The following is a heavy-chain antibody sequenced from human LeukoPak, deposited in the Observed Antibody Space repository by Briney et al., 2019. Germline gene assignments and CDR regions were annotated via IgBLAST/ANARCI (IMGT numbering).Heavy chain of an antibody. D-gene: IGHD1-26*01. Sequence: SETLSLTCTVSGGSISSSSYYWGWIRQPPGKGLEWIGSIYYSGSTYYNPSLKSRVTISVDTSKNQFSLKLSSVTAADTAVYYCARPYSGSSYYFDYWGRGTLVTVSS. CDR2: IYYSGST. CDR3: ARPYSGSSYYFDY. J-gene: IGHJ4*02. CDR1: GGSISSSSYY. V-gene: IGHV4-39*01.